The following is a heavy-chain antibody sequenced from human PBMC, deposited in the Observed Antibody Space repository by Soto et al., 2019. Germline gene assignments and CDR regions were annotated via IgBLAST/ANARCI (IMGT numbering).Heavy chain of an antibody. CDR3: GRDPEEAPPAGAFDI. CDR1: GFTVSSNY. V-gene: IGHV3-53*05. J-gene: IGHJ3*02. Sequence: GGSLRLSCAASGFTVSSNYMSWVRQAPGKGLEWVSVIYSGGSTYYADSVKGRFTISRDNSKNTLYLQMNSLRAEDTAVYYGGRDPEEAPPAGAFDIWGQGTMVTVSS. CDR2: IYSGGST.